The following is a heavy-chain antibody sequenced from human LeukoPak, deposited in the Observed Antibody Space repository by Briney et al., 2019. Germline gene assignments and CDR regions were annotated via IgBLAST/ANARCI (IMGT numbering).Heavy chain of an antibody. J-gene: IGHJ4*02. V-gene: IGHV4-59*01. CDR1: GGSISSYY. Sequence: SETLSLTCTVSGGSISSYYWSWTRQPPWKGLEWIGCIYYSGITNYNPSLKSRVTISVDTSKNQFSLKLSSVTAADTAVYYCARGDGYNFDYWGQGTLVTVSS. D-gene: IGHD5-24*01. CDR3: ARGDGYNFDY. CDR2: IYYSGIT.